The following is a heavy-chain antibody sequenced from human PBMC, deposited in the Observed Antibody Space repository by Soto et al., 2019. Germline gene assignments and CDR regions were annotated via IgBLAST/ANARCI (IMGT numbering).Heavy chain of an antibody. V-gene: IGHV4-4*02. CDR1: GGSISSNSW. D-gene: IGHD3-22*01. CDR2: IYHNGST. CDR3: ARDTYYFGSSSYGLDT. Sequence: SETLSLTCVVSGGSISSNSWWSWVRQPPGKGLEWIGEIYHNGSTNYKSSLKSRVIIKLDKSKNQFSLKMISVTAADTALYYCARDTYYFGSSSYGLDTWGPGTLVTVSS. J-gene: IGHJ5*02.